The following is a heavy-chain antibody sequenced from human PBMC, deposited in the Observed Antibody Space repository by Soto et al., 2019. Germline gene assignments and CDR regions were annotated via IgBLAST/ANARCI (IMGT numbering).Heavy chain of an antibody. CDR1: GVAVTTCW. J-gene: IGHJ4*02. D-gene: IGHD3-22*01. Sequence: GGSLGPSCEASGVAVTTCWMTWVRQAPGKGLEWVANINKDGSEKFYVDSVKGRFTISRDNAKNSLFLQMNSLRAEDTAVYYCATRPCEVNYYGVFDYWGQGALVTVSS. CDR2: INKDGSEK. CDR3: ATRPCEVNYYGVFDY. V-gene: IGHV3-7*03.